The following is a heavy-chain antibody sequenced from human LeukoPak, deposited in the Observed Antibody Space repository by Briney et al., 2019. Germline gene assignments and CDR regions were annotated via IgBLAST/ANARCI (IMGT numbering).Heavy chain of an antibody. D-gene: IGHD4-17*01. Sequence: GGSLRLSCAASGFTFSSYGMHWVRQAPGKGLEWVSYISSSGSTIYYADSVKGRFTISRDNAKNSLYLQMNSLRAEDTAVYYCARENYGDYGGYWGQGTLVTVSS. V-gene: IGHV3-48*04. CDR1: GFTFSSYG. J-gene: IGHJ4*02. CDR2: ISSSGSTI. CDR3: ARENYGDYGGY.